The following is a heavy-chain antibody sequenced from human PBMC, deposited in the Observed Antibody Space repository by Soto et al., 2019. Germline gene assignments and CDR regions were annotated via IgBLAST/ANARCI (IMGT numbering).Heavy chain of an antibody. D-gene: IGHD2-2*01. CDR3: ARFSISPNWFDP. V-gene: IGHV4-59*12. CDR1: GGSISSYY. J-gene: IGHJ5*02. CDR2: IYYSGST. Sequence: SETLSLTCTVSGGSISSYYWSWIRQPPGKGLEWIGYIYYSGSTNYNPSLKSRVTISVDRSKNQFSLKLSSVTAADTAVYYCARFSISPNWFDPWGQGTLVTVSS.